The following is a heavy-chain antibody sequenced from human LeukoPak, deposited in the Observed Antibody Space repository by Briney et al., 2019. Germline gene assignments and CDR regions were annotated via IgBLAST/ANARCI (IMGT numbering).Heavy chain of an antibody. D-gene: IGHD6-6*01. CDR1: GFTVSSNY. Sequence: GGSLRLSCAASGFTVSSNYMSWVRQAPRKGLEWVSVIYSGGSTYYADSVKGRFTISRDNAKNSLYLQMNSLRAEDTAVYYCVLLEYSSSGAFDIWGQETMVTVSS. CDR2: IYSGGST. V-gene: IGHV3-66*01. CDR3: VLLEYSSSGAFDI. J-gene: IGHJ3*02.